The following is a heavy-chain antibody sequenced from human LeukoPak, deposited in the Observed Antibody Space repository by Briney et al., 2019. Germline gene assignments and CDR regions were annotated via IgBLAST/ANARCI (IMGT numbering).Heavy chain of an antibody. Sequence: GGSLRLSCAASEFTFSSYGMSWVRQAPGKGLEWVADISGGGEHTFYADSVKGRFTISRDNSKDTLHLQMNILRPEDTALYYCASGPYSSSYFASWGQGTMVTVSS. CDR1: EFTFSSYG. D-gene: IGHD6-13*01. CDR3: ASGPYSSSYFAS. J-gene: IGHJ4*02. V-gene: IGHV3-23*01. CDR2: ISGGGEHT.